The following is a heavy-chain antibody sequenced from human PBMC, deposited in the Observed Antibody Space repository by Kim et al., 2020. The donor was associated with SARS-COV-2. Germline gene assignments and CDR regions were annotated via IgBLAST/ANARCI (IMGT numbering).Heavy chain of an antibody. J-gene: IGHJ4*02. CDR2: ISYDGSNK. CDR1: GFTFSSYA. CDR3: ARWSRLIKGLDY. Sequence: GGYLRLSCAASGFTFSSYAMHWVRQAPGKGLEWVAVISYDGSNKYYADSVKGRFTISRDNSKNTLYLQMNSLRAEDTAVYYCARWSRLIKGLDYWGQGTLVTVSS. D-gene: IGHD3-16*01. V-gene: IGHV3-30-3*01.